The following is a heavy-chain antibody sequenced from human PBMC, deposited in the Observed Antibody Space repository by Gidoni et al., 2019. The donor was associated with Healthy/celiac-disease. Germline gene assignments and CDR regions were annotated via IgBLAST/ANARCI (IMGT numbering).Heavy chain of an antibody. CDR2: ISYDGSNK. V-gene: IGHV3-30*18. J-gene: IGHJ3*01. D-gene: IGHD2-2*01. Sequence: QVQLVESGGGVVQPGRSLRLSCAASGFTFSSYGMHWVRQAPGKGLEWVAVISYDGSNKYYADSVKGRFTISRDNSKNTLYLQMNSLRAEDTAVYYCAKAFMPTGLDAFDLGPRDNGHRLF. CDR3: AKAFMPTGLDAFD. CDR1: GFTFSSYG.